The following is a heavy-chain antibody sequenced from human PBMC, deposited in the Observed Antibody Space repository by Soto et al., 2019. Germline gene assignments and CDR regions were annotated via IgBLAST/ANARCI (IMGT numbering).Heavy chain of an antibody. D-gene: IGHD5-18*01. Sequence: QVQLVESGGGVVQPGRSLRLSCAASGFVFSTYAMHWVRQAPGKGLEWVAAMSYDGSSKYYAESVKGRFTISRDNSKNTLYLQMNSLRADDTAVYYCAKDSYGYYDWYFDVWGRGTLVSVSS. V-gene: IGHV3-30-3*02. CDR1: GFVFSTYA. CDR3: AKDSYGYYDWYFDV. J-gene: IGHJ2*01. CDR2: MSYDGSSK.